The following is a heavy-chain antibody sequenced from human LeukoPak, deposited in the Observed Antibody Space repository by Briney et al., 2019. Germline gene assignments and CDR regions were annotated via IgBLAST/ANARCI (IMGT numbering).Heavy chain of an antibody. CDR3: ARDRASYLYYGDRGFFRDHFYVDN. Sequence: SETLSLSCTASGVSISSHDWSWIRQPPGKGLEWIGYLCYSGSTNYNASLKSRVTISVDTSRNQFSLRLTSVTAADTAVYYSARDRASYLYYGDRGFFRDHFYVDNWGQGALVAVSS. J-gene: IGHJ4*02. D-gene: IGHD3-10*01. CDR2: LCYSGST. CDR1: GVSISSHD. V-gene: IGHV4-59*11.